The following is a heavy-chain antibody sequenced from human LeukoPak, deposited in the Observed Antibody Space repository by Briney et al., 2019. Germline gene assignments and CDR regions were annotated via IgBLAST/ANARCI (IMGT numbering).Heavy chain of an antibody. D-gene: IGHD5-12*01. CDR1: GFTFSNYE. CDR3: ARESRVATIDY. V-gene: IGHV3-48*03. Sequence: SGGSLRLSCATSGFTFSNYEMNWVRQAPGKGLEWISYLTTSGSTKYYADSVKGRFTISRDNAKNSLFLQMNSLRAEDTAVYYCARESRVATIDYWGQGTLVTVSS. J-gene: IGHJ4*02. CDR2: LTTSGSTK.